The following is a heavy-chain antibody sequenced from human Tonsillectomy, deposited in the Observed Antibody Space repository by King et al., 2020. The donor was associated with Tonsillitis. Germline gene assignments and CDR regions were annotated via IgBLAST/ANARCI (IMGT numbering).Heavy chain of an antibody. CDR2: IYICDSDA. Sequence: QLVQSGAELKKPGASLKISCKASGYSSTKYSIGWVRQMPGKGLEWMGIIYICDSDARYSPSIQGQVTFTADRSISTAYLQWNSLKASDTAMYYCARVQLTTGHYFDYWGQGTLVSVSS. CDR1: GYSSTKYS. D-gene: IGHD4-17*01. J-gene: IGHJ4*02. CDR3: ARVQLTTGHYFDY. V-gene: IGHV5-51*01.